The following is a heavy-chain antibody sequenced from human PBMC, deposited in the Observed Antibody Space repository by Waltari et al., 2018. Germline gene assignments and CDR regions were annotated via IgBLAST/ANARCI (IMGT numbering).Heavy chain of an antibody. D-gene: IGHD3-22*01. CDR2: MSYNGRNI. V-gene: IGHV3-30*04. CDR3: ARDYCDRTNCHGMDV. Sequence: QVQLVESGGGVVQPGRSLRLSCVSSVFNFSSFDMHWVRQDPGKGLEWVAVMSYNGRNIYYVDSVKGRFTISRDNSKKMLYMQMNSLRTEDTAIYYCARDYCDRTNCHGMDVWGQGTTVTVS. CDR1: VFNFSSFD. J-gene: IGHJ6*02.